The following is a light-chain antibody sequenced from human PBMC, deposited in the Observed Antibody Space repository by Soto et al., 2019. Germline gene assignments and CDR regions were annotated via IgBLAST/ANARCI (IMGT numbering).Light chain of an antibody. J-gene: IGKJ1*01. CDR2: GAS. CDR3: QQYGSSPTWT. CDR1: QSVSSNY. V-gene: IGKV3-20*01. Sequence: SVLTQSPGTLSLSQGERATLSCRASQSVSSNYLAWYQQKPGQAPRLLIYGASTRATGIPDRFSGSGSGTDFTLTISRLEPEDSAVYYCQQYGSSPTWTFGQGTKVDNK.